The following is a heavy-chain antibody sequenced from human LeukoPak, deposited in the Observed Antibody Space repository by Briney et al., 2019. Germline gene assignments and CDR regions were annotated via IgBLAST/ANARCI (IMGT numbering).Heavy chain of an antibody. CDR1: GFMFSIYW. J-gene: IGHJ4*02. CDR2: IKQDGREN. V-gene: IGHV3-7*01. Sequence: PGGSLRLSCAASGFMFSIYWMSGVRQAPGKGREGVADIKQDGRENHYVDSVKGRVTISRDNAKNSLYLQITSLRAEDTAVYYCARNARWLQSPNPFDSWGQGTLVTVSS. D-gene: IGHD5-24*01. CDR3: ARNARWLQSPNPFDS.